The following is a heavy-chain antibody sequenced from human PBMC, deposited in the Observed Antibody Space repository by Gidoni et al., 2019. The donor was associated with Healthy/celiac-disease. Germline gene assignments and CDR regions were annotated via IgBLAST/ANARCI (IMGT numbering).Heavy chain of an antibody. Sequence: AASGFTFDDYAMHWVRQAPWKGLAWVSGSSWTSGSIAYADSVKGRFTIPRDNAKSSLYLQMNRLRAEDTALYYCAKDRGYSGIYLALDYWGQGTLVTVSS. CDR2: SSWTSGSI. D-gene: IGHD1-26*01. V-gene: IGHV3-9*01. CDR3: AKDRGYSGIYLALDY. CDR1: GFTFDDYA. J-gene: IGHJ4*02.